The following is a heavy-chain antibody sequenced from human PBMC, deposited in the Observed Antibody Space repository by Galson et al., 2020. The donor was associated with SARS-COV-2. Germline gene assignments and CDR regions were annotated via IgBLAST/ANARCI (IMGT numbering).Heavy chain of an antibody. CDR1: GGSVSSDSFC. V-gene: IGHV4-61*01. D-gene: IGHD3-10*01. CDR3: ARTKVLLWFRESTELYGLDV. J-gene: IGHJ6*02. Sequence: SETLSLTCSVSGGSVSSDSFCWSWIRQPPGKGLEWIGYIHYSGTTKYNPSLKSRVTTSIDTSKNQFSLKLTSVTAADTAVYYCARTKVLLWFRESTELYGLDVWGQGTTVTVSS. CDR2: IHYSGTT.